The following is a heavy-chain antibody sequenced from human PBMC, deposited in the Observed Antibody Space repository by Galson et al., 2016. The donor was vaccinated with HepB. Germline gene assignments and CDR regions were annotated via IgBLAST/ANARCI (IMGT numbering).Heavy chain of an antibody. CDR3: ARIPRGNWGLFVPDY. V-gene: IGHV2-26*01. CDR2: IFSDDEK. D-gene: IGHD3-16*01. Sequence: PALVKPTQTLTLTCTFSGFSLSTYGVRGVGVGWIRQPPGKALEWLAHIFSDDEKSYSTSLKRRLTIFKDTSRSQVVLTMTNMDPVDTATYYCARIPRGNWGLFVPDYWGQGTLVTVSS. J-gene: IGHJ4*02. CDR1: GFSLSTYGVRGVG.